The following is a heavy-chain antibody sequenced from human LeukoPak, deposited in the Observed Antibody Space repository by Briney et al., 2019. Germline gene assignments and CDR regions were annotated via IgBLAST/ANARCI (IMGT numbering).Heavy chain of an antibody. D-gene: IGHD3-22*01. CDR3: ASRSGSSGYSYFDY. V-gene: IGHV1-69*13. J-gene: IGHJ4*02. Sequence: GASVKVSCKASGYTFTSYGISWVRQAPGQGLEWMGGIIPIFGTANYAQKFQGRVTITADESTSTAYMELSSLRSEDTAVYYCASRSGSSGYSYFDYWGQGTLVTVSS. CDR2: IIPIFGTA. CDR1: GYTFTSYG.